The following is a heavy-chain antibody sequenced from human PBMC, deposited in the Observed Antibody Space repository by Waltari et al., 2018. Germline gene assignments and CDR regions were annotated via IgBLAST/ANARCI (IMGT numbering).Heavy chain of an antibody. D-gene: IGHD1-26*01. CDR1: GFTFDDYA. J-gene: IGHJ4*02. V-gene: IGHV3-9*01. CDR2: ISWNSGNI. CDR3: AKGHSGSYGLDS. Sequence: EVQLVESGGGLVPPGRSLRLSCAASGFTFDDYAMHWVRQAPGKGLGWVSVISWNSGNIGYADSVKGRFTSSRDNAKNSLYLQMNSLRTGDTALYYCAKGHSGSYGLDSWGQGTLVTVSP.